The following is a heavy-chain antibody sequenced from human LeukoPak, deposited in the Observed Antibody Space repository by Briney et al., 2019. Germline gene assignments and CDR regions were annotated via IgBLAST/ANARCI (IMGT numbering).Heavy chain of an antibody. CDR3: ARLPLWGDAFDI. CDR1: GYTFTGYY. D-gene: IGHD2-21*01. V-gene: IGHV1-2*04. CDR2: IKTNRVGT. Sequence: GASVKVSCKASGYTFTGYYMHWGRQAPGQGLEWKGWIKTNRVGTKEAQKLQGWVTMARNTSIRTAYMELSRLRSDDPAVYYCARLPLWGDAFDIWGQGTMVTVSS. J-gene: IGHJ3*02.